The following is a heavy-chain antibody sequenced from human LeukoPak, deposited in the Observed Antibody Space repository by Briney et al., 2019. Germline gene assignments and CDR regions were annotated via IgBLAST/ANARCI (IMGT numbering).Heavy chain of an antibody. V-gene: IGHV3-53*01. D-gene: IGHD3-22*01. CDR3: AKIVVIPGSDYFDS. Sequence: PGGPLRLSCAASGFAVRDTRMTWVRQVPEKRLEWLSIIYTDDSAYYPDSVKGRFTVSRDNSKNTVYLQLNSLRAEDTAVYYCAKIVVIPGSDYFDSWGQGALVTVSS. CDR1: GFAVRDTR. J-gene: IGHJ4*02. CDR2: IYTDDSA.